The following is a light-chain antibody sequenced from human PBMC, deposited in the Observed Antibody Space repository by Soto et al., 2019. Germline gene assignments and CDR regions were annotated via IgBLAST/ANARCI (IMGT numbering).Light chain of an antibody. J-gene: IGKJ2*01. CDR2: DAS. Sequence: DIQMTQSPSTLSAAVGDRVTITCRASQRISSWLAWYQQKPGKAPKLLIYDASSLESGVPSRFSGSGSGTEFTLTFSSLQPDDFATYYCQKYNSYPYTFGQGTKLEIK. CDR1: QRISSW. V-gene: IGKV1-5*01. CDR3: QKYNSYPYT.